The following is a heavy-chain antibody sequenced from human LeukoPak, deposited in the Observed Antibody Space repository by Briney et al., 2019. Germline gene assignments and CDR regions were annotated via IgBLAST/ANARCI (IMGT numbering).Heavy chain of an antibody. V-gene: IGHV4-34*01. CDR1: GGSFSGYY. J-gene: IGHJ4*02. CDR3: ARGFRYYCDSSGYYDY. CDR2: INHSGST. D-gene: IGHD3-22*01. Sequence: PSETLSLTCAVYGGSFSGYYWSWIRQPPGKGLEWIGEINHSGSTNYNPSLKSRVTISVDTSKNQFSLKLSSVTAADTAVYYCARGFRYYCDSSGYYDYWGQGTLVTVSS.